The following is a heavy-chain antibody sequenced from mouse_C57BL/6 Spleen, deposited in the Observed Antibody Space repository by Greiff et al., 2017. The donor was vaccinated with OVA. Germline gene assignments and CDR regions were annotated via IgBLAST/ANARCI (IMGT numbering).Heavy chain of an antibody. CDR3: ARMRSYYGNYVAYAMDY. V-gene: IGHV8-8*01. J-gene: IGHJ4*01. CDR2: IWWDDDK. Sequence: QVTLKVSGPGILQPSQTLSLTCSFSGFSLSTFGMGVGWIRQPSGKGLEWLAHIWWDDDKYYNPALKSRLTISKDTSKNQVFLKIANVDTADTATYYCARMRSYYGNYVAYAMDYWGQGTSVTVSS. D-gene: IGHD2-10*01. CDR1: GFSLSTFGMG.